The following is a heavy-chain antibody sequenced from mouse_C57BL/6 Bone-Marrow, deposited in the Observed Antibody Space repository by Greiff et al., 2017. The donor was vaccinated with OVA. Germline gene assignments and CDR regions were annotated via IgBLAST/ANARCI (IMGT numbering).Heavy chain of an antibody. D-gene: IGHD1-1*01. CDR2: ISYSGST. CDR3: ASSYGSSYDYAMDY. V-gene: IGHV3-1*01. CDR1: GYSITSGYD. J-gene: IGHJ4*01. Sequence: DVKLVESGPGMVKPSQSLSLTCTVTGYSITSGYDWHWIRHFPGNKLEWMGYISYSGSTNYNPSLKSRISITHDTSKNHFFLKLNSVTTEDTATYYCASSYGSSYDYAMDYWGQGTSVTVSS.